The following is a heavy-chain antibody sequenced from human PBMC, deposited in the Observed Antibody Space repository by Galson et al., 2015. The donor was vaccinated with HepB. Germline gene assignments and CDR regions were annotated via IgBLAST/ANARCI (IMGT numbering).Heavy chain of an antibody. V-gene: IGHV3-23*01. CDR1: GFTFSSYA. CDR2: ISGSGGST. Sequence: SLRLSCAASGFTFSSYAMSWVRQAPGKGLEWVSAISGSGGSTYYADSVKGRFTISRDNSKNTLYLQMNSLRAEDTAVYYCAKGDSAVGYSYGDFDYWGQGTLVTVSS. J-gene: IGHJ4*02. D-gene: IGHD5-18*01. CDR3: AKGDSAVGYSYGDFDY.